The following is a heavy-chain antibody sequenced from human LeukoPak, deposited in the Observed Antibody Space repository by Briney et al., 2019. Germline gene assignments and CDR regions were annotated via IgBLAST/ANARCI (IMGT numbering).Heavy chain of an antibody. D-gene: IGHD3-16*01. J-gene: IGHJ4*02. CDR2: MYYSGST. CDR3: ARWGTSMGPDTI. V-gene: IGHV4-59*01. Sequence: TSETLSLTCTVSGGSISSYYWSWIRQPPGKGLEYIGYMYYSGSTNYNPSLKSRVTISVDTSKNQFSLKLSSVIAADTAVYYCARWGTSMGPDTIWGQGTLVTVSS. CDR1: GGSISSYY.